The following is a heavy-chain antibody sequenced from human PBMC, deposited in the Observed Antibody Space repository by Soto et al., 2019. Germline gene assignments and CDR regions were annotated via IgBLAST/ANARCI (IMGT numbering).Heavy chain of an antibody. D-gene: IGHD2-2*01. CDR1: GYTFTSCY. J-gene: IGHJ4*02. Sequence: ASVKVSCKASGYTFTSCYMHWVRQAPGQGLEWMGIINPSGGSTSYAQKFQGRVTMTRDTSTSTVYMELSSLRSEDTAVYYCARDRYCSSTSCYDGSFDYWGQGTLVTVSS. V-gene: IGHV1-46*03. CDR2: INPSGGST. CDR3: ARDRYCSSTSCYDGSFDY.